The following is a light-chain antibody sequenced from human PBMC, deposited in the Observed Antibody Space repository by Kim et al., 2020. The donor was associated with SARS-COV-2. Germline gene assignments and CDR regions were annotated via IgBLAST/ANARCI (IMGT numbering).Light chain of an antibody. Sequence: SYELTQPPSVSVAPGKTARITCGGNNIGSKSVHWYQQKPGQAPVLVIYYDSDRPSGIPERFSGSNSGNTATLTISRVEAGDEADYYCQVWDSSSDRVVFGGGTQLIVL. J-gene: IGLJ2*01. CDR1: NIGSKS. CDR3: QVWDSSSDRVV. V-gene: IGLV3-21*04. CDR2: YDS.